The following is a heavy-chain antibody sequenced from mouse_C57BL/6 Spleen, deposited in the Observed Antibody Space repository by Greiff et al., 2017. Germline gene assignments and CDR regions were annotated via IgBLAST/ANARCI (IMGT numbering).Heavy chain of an antibody. V-gene: IGHV1-5*01. CDR2: IYPGNSDT. J-gene: IGHJ3*01. Sequence: EVKLEESGTVLARPGASVKMSCKTSGYTFTSYWMHWVKQRPGQGLEWIGAIYPGNSDTSYNQKFKGKAKLTAVTSASTAYMELSSLTTEDSAVYYGTRERDYYGSSVGFAYWGQGTLVTVSA. CDR1: GYTFTSYW. CDR3: TRERDYYGSSVGFAY. D-gene: IGHD1-1*01.